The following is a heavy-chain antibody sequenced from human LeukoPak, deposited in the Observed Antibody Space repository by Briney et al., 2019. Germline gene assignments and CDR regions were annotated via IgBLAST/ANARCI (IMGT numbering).Heavy chain of an antibody. CDR2: ISGSGYTT. CDR1: GFTFSSYA. CDR3: AKDMSSDWHGGPDY. D-gene: IGHD6-25*01. J-gene: IGHJ4*02. V-gene: IGHV3-23*01. Sequence: PGGSLRLSCAASGFTFSSYAMDWVRQAPGRGLEWVSSISGSGYTTHYADSVQGRFTISRDNSNNTLYLQMNSLRVEDTAVYYCAKDMSSDWHGGPDYWGQGTLVTVSS.